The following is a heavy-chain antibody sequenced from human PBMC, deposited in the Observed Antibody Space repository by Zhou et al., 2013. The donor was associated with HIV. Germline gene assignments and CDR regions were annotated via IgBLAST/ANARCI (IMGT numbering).Heavy chain of an antibody. J-gene: IGHJ4*02. CDR3: ARQLERGRGPFDY. V-gene: IGHV1-69*04. CDR2: IIPILGIA. CDR1: GGTFSSYA. Sequence: QVQLVQSGAEVKKPGSSVKVSCKASGGTFSSYAISWVRQAPGQGLEWMGRIIPILGIANYAQKFQGRVTITADKSTSTAYMELSSLRSEDTAVYYCARQLERGRGPFDYWGQGTLVTVSS. D-gene: IGHD1-1*01.